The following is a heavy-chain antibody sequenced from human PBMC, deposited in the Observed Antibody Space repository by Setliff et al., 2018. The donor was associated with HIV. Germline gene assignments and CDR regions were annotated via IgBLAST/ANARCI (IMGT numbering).Heavy chain of an antibody. CDR2: IYHSGSS. CDR3: ARGWPDDYVWPYYFDY. J-gene: IGHJ4*02. CDR1: GDSLGSYY. Sequence: SETLSLTCSVSGDSLGSYYWSWIRQPPGKGLEWIGYIYHSGSSNSNPSLKSRVTISVDTSKNQFSLKLSSVTAADTAVYYCARGWPDDYVWPYYFDYWGQGTLVTV. V-gene: IGHV4-59*08. D-gene: IGHD3-16*01.